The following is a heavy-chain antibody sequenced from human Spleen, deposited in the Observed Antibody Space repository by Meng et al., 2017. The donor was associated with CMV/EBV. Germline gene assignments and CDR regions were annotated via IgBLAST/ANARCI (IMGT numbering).Heavy chain of an antibody. J-gene: IGHJ5*02. CDR1: EFTFIRYT. V-gene: IGHV3-21*04. CDR3: AKEELIYDFWSGYYGEPWFDP. D-gene: IGHD3-3*01. Sequence: GESLKISCTASEFTFIRYTMTWVRQAPGKGLEWVSSISSASSHIYYADSVKGRFTISRHNAENSLFLQMNSLRAEDTALYYCAKEELIYDFWSGYYGEPWFDPWGQGTLVTVSS. CDR2: ISSASSHI.